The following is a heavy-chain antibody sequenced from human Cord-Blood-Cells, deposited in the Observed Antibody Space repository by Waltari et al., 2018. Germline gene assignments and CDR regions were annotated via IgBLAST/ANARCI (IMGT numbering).Heavy chain of an antibody. CDR1: GGTFSSYA. V-gene: IGHV1-69*01. CDR3: ARVGEPYYDILTGYPNWFDP. Sequence: QVQLVQSGAEVKKPGSSVKVSCKASGGTFSSYAISWVRQAPGQGLEWMGGINPIFGTANYAQKFQGRVTITADEATSTAYMELSSLRSEDTAVYYCARVGEPYYDILTGYPNWFDPWGQGTLVTVSS. D-gene: IGHD3-9*01. J-gene: IGHJ5*02. CDR2: INPIFGTA.